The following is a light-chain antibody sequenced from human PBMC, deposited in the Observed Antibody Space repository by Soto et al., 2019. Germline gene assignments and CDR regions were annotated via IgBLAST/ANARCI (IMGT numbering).Light chain of an antibody. CDR3: QSYDSSLSDWV. J-gene: IGLJ3*02. CDR1: SSHIGSGYD. CDR2: GNT. Sequence: QSALTQPPSVSGAPGQRVTISCTGSSSHIGSGYDVHWYQQLPGTAPKLLIYGNTNRPSGVPDRFSGSKSGTSASLAITGLQAEDEADYYCQSYDSSLSDWVFGGGTKVTVL. V-gene: IGLV1-40*01.